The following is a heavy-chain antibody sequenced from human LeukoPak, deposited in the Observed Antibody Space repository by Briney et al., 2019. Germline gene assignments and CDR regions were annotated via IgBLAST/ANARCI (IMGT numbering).Heavy chain of an antibody. J-gene: IGHJ4*02. CDR3: AEGASGGNRGDY. Sequence: PGGSLRLSCAASGFTFSNYGMHWVRQAPGKGLEWVAVISYDGSDKYYADSVKGRFTVSRDNSENTLYLQMNSLRAEDTAVYYCAEGASGGNRGDYLGQGTLVTVSS. D-gene: IGHD4-23*01. CDR2: ISYDGSDK. CDR1: GFTFSNYG. V-gene: IGHV3-30*18.